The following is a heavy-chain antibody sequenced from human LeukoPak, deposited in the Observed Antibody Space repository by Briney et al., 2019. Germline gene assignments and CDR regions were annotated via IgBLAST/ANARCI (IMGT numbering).Heavy chain of an antibody. D-gene: IGHD3-22*01. V-gene: IGHV4-59*01. Sequence: PETLSLTCPVAGRLLSSYYCSCIRQPPGKGLEWVGYSRSGANTNYHPTLKRRLTISIDTSKSQFSLKLSSVTAADTAVYYCARGTMMVGPWGQGTLVTVSS. J-gene: IGHJ5*02. CDR3: ARGTMMVGP. CDR1: GRLLSSYY. CDR2: SRSGANT.